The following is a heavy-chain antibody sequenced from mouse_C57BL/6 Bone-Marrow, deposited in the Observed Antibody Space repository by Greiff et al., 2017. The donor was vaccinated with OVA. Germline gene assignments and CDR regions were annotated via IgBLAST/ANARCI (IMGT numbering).Heavy chain of an antibody. CDR3: ERQGGEYYGSYAMDY. Sequence: EVMLVESGGGLVKPGGSLKLSCAASGFTFSSYTMSWVRQTPEKRLEWVATISGGGGNTYYPDSVKGRFTISRDNAKNTLYLQMSSLRSEDTALFYGERQGGEYYGSYAMDYGGQGTSVTVSS. D-gene: IGHD1-1*01. J-gene: IGHJ4*01. CDR2: ISGGGGNT. CDR1: GFTFSSYT. V-gene: IGHV5-9*01.